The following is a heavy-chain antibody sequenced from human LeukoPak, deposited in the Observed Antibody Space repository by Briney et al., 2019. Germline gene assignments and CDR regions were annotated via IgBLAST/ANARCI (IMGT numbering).Heavy chain of an antibody. CDR2: INPNRGGA. Sequence: ASVKVSCKASGYTFTSYYIHWVRQAPGQGLEWMGSINPNRGGANYAQNFRGRVPMTRDTSISPVYMELSTLTSDATAVYYCARGLGSGSYHFDYWGQGALVTVSS. D-gene: IGHD1-26*01. CDR1: GYTFTSYY. CDR3: ARGLGSGSYHFDY. V-gene: IGHV1-2*02. J-gene: IGHJ4*02.